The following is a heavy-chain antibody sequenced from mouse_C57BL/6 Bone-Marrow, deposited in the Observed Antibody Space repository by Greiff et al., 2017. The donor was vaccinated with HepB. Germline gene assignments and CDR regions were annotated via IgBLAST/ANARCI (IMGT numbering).Heavy chain of an antibody. CDR3: ARAPIYYGKSYWCFDV. CDR2: IWSDGST. V-gene: IGHV2-6*03. Sequence: VQVVESGPGLVAPSQSLSITCTVSGFSLTSYGVHWVRQPPGKGLEWLVVIWSDGSTTYNSALKSRLSISKDNSKSQVFLKMNSLQTDDTAMYYCARAPIYYGKSYWCFDVWGTGTTVTVSS. CDR1: GFSLTSYG. D-gene: IGHD2-1*01. J-gene: IGHJ1*03.